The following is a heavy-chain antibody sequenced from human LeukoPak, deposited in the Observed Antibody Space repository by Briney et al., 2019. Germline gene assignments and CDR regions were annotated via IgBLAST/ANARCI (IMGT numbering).Heavy chain of an antibody. CDR3: ASYVLRFLEWLLYFDY. CDR1: GGSISSSSYY. V-gene: IGHV4-39*01. J-gene: IGHJ4*01. Sequence: SETLSLTCTVSGGSISSSSYYWGWIRQPPGKGLEWIGSIYYSGSTYYNPSLKSRVTISVDTSKNQFSLKLSSVTAADTAVYYCASYVLRFLEWLLYFDYWGQEPWSPSPQ. D-gene: IGHD3-3*01. CDR2: IYYSGST.